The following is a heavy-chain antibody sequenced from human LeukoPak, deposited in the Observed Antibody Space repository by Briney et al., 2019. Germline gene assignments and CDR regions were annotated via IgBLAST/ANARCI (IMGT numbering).Heavy chain of an antibody. Sequence: PSETLSLTCTVSGGSMTSGDYYWSWIRQPPGKGLEWIGYINNSGSTHYNPSLKSRVTISVDASKNQFSLKLRSVTAADTAVYYCARQESQFLLPSADWYFDLWGRGTLVTVSS. CDR2: INNSGST. D-gene: IGHD5-24*01. V-gene: IGHV4-30-4*01. CDR3: ARQESQFLLPSADWYFDL. CDR1: GGSMTSGDYY. J-gene: IGHJ2*01.